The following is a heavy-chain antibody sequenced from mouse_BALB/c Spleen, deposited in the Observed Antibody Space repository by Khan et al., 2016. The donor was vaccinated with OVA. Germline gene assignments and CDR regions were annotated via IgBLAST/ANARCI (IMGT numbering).Heavy chain of an antibody. CDR1: GFSLSRYS. V-gene: IGHV2-6-4*01. CDR3: ARDRDGGSYWYFDV. D-gene: IGHD2-14*01. J-gene: IGHJ1*01. CDR2: MWIGGST. Sequence: QVQLKESGPGLVAPSQSLSITCTVSGFSLSRYSVHWFRQPPGKGLVWRGIMWIGGSTDYNSALKFRLSISKDNSKSQVFLKMNSLQTDDTAMYYCARDRDGGSYWYFDVWGAGTTVTVSS.